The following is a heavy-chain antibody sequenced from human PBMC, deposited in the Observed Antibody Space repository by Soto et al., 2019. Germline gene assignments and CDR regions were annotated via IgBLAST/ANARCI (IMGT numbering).Heavy chain of an antibody. J-gene: IGHJ6*02. CDR3: ARGRVPGVRITIFGVVSSGMDV. D-gene: IGHD3-3*01. V-gene: IGHV3-21*01. Sequence: GGPLRLSCAASGFTFSSYSMNWVRQAPGKGLEWVSSISSSSSYIYYADSVKGRFTISRDNAKNSLYLQMNSLRAEDTAVYYCARGRVPGVRITIFGVVSSGMDVWGQGTTVTVSS. CDR1: GFTFSSYS. CDR2: ISSSSSYI.